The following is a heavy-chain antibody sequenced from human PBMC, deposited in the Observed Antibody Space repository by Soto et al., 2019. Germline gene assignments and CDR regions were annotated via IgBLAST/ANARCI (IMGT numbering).Heavy chain of an antibody. CDR3: ARIQYDSSGYPWFDP. CDR1: GFTFSSYS. CDR2: ISSSSSYI. D-gene: IGHD3-22*01. V-gene: IGHV3-21*01. J-gene: IGHJ5*02. Sequence: GGSLRLSCAASGFTFSSYSMNWVRQAPGKGLEWVSSISSSSSYIYYADSVKGRFTISRDNAKNSLYLQMNSLRAEDTAVYYCARIQYDSSGYPWFDPWGQGTLVTVSS.